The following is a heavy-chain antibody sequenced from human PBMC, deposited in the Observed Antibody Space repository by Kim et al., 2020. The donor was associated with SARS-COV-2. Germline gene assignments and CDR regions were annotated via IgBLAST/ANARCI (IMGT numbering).Heavy chain of an antibody. CDR3: ARDTIKTFDI. J-gene: IGHJ3*02. Sequence: ADSVNGRFTNSRDNARNSRYLQMNSLRAEDTAVYYCARDTIKTFDIWGQGTMVTVSS. V-gene: IGHV3-21*01. D-gene: IGHD3-10*01.